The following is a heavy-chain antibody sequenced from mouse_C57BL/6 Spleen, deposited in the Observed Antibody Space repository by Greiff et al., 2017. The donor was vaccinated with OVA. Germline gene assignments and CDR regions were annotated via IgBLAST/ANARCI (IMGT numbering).Heavy chain of an antibody. V-gene: IGHV1-80*01. CDR1: GYAFSSYW. CDR3: ARTAQSYYAMDY. D-gene: IGHD3-2*02. CDR2: IYPGDGDT. Sequence: VKVVESGAELVKPGASVKISCKASGYAFSSYWMNWVKQRPGKGLEWIGQIYPGDGDTNYNGKFKGKATLTAAKSSSTAYMQLSSLTSEDSAVYFCARTAQSYYAMDYWGQGTSVTVSS. J-gene: IGHJ4*01.